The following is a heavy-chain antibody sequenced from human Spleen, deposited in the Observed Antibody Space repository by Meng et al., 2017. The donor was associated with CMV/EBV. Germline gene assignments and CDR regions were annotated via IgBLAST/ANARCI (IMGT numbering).Heavy chain of an antibody. CDR3: ARYAVAGKYYYFDY. D-gene: IGHD6-19*01. J-gene: IGHJ4*02. CDR2: ISSSSSYI. Sequence: GESLKISCAASEFTFSGYWMSWVRQAPGKGLEWVSSISSSSSYIYYADSVKGRFTISRDNAKNSLYLQMNSLRAEDTAVYYCARYAVAGKYYYFDYWGQGTLVTVSS. CDR1: EFTFSGYW. V-gene: IGHV3-21*01.